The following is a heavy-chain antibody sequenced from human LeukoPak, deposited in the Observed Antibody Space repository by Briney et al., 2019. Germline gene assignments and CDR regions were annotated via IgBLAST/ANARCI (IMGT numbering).Heavy chain of an antibody. CDR2: INHSGST. CDR3: AREKVLRPWYYYYYGMDV. V-gene: IGHV4-34*01. Sequence: PSETLSLTYAVYGGSFSGYYWSWIRQPPGKGLEWIGEINHSGSTNYNPSLKSRVTISVDASKNQFSLKLSSVTAADTAVYYCAREKVLRPWYYYYYGMDVWGQGTTVTVSS. D-gene: IGHD3-3*01. CDR1: GGSFSGYY. J-gene: IGHJ6*02.